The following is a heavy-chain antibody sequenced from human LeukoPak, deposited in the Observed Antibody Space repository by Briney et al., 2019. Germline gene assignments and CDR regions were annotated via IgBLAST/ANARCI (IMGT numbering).Heavy chain of an antibody. CDR1: GFTFSSYA. D-gene: IGHD5-12*01. J-gene: IGHJ4*02. Sequence: HPGGSLRLSCAASGFTFSSYAMSWVRQAPRKGLEWVSAISGSGGSTYYADSVKGRFTISRDNSKNTLYLQMNSLRAEDTAVYYCAKDRRGYSGYADYWGQGTLVTVSS. V-gene: IGHV3-23*01. CDR2: ISGSGGST. CDR3: AKDRRGYSGYADY.